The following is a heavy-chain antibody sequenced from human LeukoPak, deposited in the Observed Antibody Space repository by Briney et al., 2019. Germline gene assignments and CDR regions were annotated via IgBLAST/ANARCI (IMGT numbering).Heavy chain of an antibody. CDR2: IKSKTDGGIT. Sequence: GGSLRLSCAASGFTFSNAWMSWVRQAPGKGLEWVGRIKSKTDGGITDYAAPVKGRFTISRDDSKNTMYLQMNSLKTEDTAVYYCTTDPPGSITMGNYYYYGMDVWGQGTTVTVSS. J-gene: IGHJ6*02. CDR1: GFTFSNAW. V-gene: IGHV3-15*01. D-gene: IGHD3-10*01. CDR3: TTDPPGSITMGNYYYYGMDV.